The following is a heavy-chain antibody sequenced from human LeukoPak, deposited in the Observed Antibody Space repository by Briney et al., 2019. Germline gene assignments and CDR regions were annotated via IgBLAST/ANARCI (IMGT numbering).Heavy chain of an antibody. CDR3: ARDRVHVAAADTGWFDP. CDR2: VYYTGTT. V-gene: IGHV4-39*07. CDR1: GGSISSTNYY. J-gene: IGHJ5*02. D-gene: IGHD6-13*01. Sequence: SETLSLTCNVSGGSISSTNYYWGWIRQAPGKGLEWLGNVYYTGTTYYNPSLKSRLTISVDTSNNQFSLKLSSVTAADTAVYYCARDRVHVAAADTGWFDPWGQGTLVTVSS.